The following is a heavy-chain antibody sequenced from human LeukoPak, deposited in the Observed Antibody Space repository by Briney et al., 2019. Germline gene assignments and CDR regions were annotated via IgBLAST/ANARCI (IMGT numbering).Heavy chain of an antibody. CDR1: GGSISSASSY. CDR3: ARDIRDFWSGSKGYYFDY. CDR2: IYYSGST. D-gene: IGHD3-3*01. Sequence: ETLSLTCTVSGGSISSASSYWGWIRQPPGKGLEWVGSIYYSGSTYYNPSLKSRVTISVDTSKNQFSLKLSSVTAADTAVYYCARDIRDFWSGSKGYYFDYWGQGTLVTVSS. V-gene: IGHV4-39*01. J-gene: IGHJ4*02.